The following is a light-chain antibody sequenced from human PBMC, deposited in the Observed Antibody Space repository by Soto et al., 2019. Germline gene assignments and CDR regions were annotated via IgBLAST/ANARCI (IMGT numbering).Light chain of an antibody. CDR1: SSDFGTYNG. J-gene: IGLJ1*01. CDR2: DVS. V-gene: IGLV2-18*02. CDR3: SSYTISNTYV. Sequence: QSVLTQPPSVSGSPGQSVTISCTGPSSDFGTYNGISRYQQPPGTAPKLMIYDVSNRPSGVPDRFSGSKSGNTASLTISGLQAEDEGDYYCSSYTISNTYVFGTGTKLTVL.